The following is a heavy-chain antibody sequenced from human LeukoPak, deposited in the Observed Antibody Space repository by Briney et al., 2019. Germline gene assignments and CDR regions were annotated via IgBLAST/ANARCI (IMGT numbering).Heavy chain of an antibody. Sequence: SETLSLTCTVSGGSLSSYYWSWIRQPPGKGLEWIGYIYYSGSTNYNPSLKSRVTISVDTSKNQFSLKLSSVTAADTAVYYCARDKTLYYYDSTGVWYFDLWGRGTLVTVSS. J-gene: IGHJ2*01. CDR2: IYYSGST. CDR1: GGSLSSYY. CDR3: ARDKTLYYYDSTGVWYFDL. V-gene: IGHV4-59*01. D-gene: IGHD3-22*01.